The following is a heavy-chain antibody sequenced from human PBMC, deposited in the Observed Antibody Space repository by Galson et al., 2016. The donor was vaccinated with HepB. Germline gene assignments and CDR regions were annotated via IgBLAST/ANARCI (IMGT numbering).Heavy chain of an antibody. CDR1: GFTFDDYG. J-gene: IGHJ6*02. D-gene: IGHD1-26*01. CDR2: INWNGGTT. V-gene: IGHV3-20*04. CDR3: ARYDLGNGWDV. Sequence: SLRLSCAASGFTFDDYGMSWVRQAPGKGLEWVAGINWNGGTTAHIDSVKGRFTISRDNAKNSLYLQMNSLRAEDTALYYCARYDLGNGWDVWGQGTTVTVCS.